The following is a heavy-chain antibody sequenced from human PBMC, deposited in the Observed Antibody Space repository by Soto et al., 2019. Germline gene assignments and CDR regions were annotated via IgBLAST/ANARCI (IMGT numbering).Heavy chain of an antibody. CDR3: AAGGSSIYCFGY. Sequence: GASVKVSCKASGYTFTSYYMHWVRQAPGQGLEWMGIINPSGGSTSYAQKLQGRVTMTRDTSTSTVYMEMRSLRSDDTAVYYCAAGGSSIYCFGYWGQRTLVTVSS. CDR2: INPSGGST. CDR1: GYTFTSYY. J-gene: IGHJ4*02. D-gene: IGHD2-15*01. V-gene: IGHV1-46*01.